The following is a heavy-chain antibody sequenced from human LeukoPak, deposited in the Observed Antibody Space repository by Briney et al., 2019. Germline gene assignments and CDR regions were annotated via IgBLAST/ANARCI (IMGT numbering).Heavy chain of an antibody. D-gene: IGHD2-2*01. CDR2: IYYSGSN. CDR1: GGSISSYY. Sequence: NPSETLSLTCTVSGGSISSYYWSWIRQPPGQGLEWIGYIYYSGSNNYNPSLKSRVTISVDTSKNQFSLKLSSVTAADTAVYYCARLPGYCSSTSCPGGGYYYYYGMDVWGQGTTVTVSS. CDR3: ARLPGYCSSTSCPGGGYYYYYGMDV. V-gene: IGHV4-59*08. J-gene: IGHJ6*02.